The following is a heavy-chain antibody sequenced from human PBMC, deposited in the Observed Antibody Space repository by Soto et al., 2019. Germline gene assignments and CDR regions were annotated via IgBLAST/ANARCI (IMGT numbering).Heavy chain of an antibody. CDR3: ARGPRPYYDILTGYYHYYYYGMDV. CDR2: MNPNSGNT. Sequence: GASVKVSCKASGYTFTSYDINWVRQATGQGLEWMGWMNPNSGNTGYAQKFQGRVTMTRNTSISTAYMELSSLRSEDTAVYYCARGPRPYYDILTGYYHYYYYGMDVWG. J-gene: IGHJ6*02. V-gene: IGHV1-8*01. D-gene: IGHD3-9*01. CDR1: GYTFTSYD.